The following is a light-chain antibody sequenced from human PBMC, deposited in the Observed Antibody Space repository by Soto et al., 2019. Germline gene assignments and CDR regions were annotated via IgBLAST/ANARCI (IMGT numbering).Light chain of an antibody. CDR1: QSISSW. CDR2: KAS. V-gene: IGKV1-5*03. CDR3: QHYTCT. Sequence: DIQMTQSPSTLSASVGDRVTITCRASQSISSWLAWYQQKPGKAPKLLIYKASSLESGVPSRFSGSGSGTEFTLTISSLQPDDFATYYCQHYTCTFGQGTKLEIK. J-gene: IGKJ2*02.